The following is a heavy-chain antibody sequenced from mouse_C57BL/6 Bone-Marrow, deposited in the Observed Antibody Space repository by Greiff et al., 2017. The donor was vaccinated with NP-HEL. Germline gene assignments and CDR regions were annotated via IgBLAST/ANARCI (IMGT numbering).Heavy chain of an antibody. D-gene: IGHD1-1*01. J-gene: IGHJ1*03. Sequence: VKLMESGPGLVQPSQSLSITCTVSGFSLTSYGVHWVRQSPGKGLEWLGVIWRGGSTDYNAAFMSRLSITKDNSKSQVFFKMNSLQADDTAIYYWAKKGGSRGWYFDVWGTGTTVTVSS. CDR2: IWRGGST. CDR1: GFSLTSYG. V-gene: IGHV2-5*01. CDR3: AKKGGSRGWYFDV.